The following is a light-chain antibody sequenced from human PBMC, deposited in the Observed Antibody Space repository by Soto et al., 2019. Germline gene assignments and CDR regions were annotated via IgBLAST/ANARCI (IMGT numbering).Light chain of an antibody. V-gene: IGKV1-39*01. CDR1: QSIIFY. CDR3: QQSYTTPVYT. J-gene: IGKJ2*01. Sequence: DIQMTQSPSSLSASVGDRVAITCRASQSIIFYLNWYQQKPGQAPRLLIYAASNLQSGVPSRFSGSGSGTEFTLTISSLQPEDFATYFCQQSYTTPVYTFGQGTKVDIK. CDR2: AAS.